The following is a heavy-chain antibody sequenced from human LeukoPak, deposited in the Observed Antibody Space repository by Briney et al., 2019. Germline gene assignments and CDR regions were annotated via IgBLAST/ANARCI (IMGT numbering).Heavy chain of an antibody. Sequence: GASVKVSRKASGYTFTSYDINWVRQATGQGLEWMGWMNPNSGNTGYAQKFQGRVTMTRNTSISTAYMELSSLRSEDTAVYYCARGRSSWPHWVVWFDPWGQGTLVTVSS. CDR1: GYTFTSYD. J-gene: IGHJ5*02. CDR3: ARGRSSWPHWVVWFDP. V-gene: IGHV1-8*01. CDR2: MNPNSGNT. D-gene: IGHD6-13*01.